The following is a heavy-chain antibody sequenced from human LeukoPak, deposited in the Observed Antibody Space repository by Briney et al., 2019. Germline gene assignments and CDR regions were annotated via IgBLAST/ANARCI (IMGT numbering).Heavy chain of an antibody. Sequence: GGSLRLSCAASGFTFSSYSVIWARQAPGKGLEWVSSISSSSSYIYYADSVKGRFTISRDNAKNSLYLQMNSLRAEDTAVYYCATELGIDYWGQGTLVTVSS. CDR3: ATELGIDY. V-gene: IGHV3-21*01. CDR2: ISSSSSYI. D-gene: IGHD7-27*01. CDR1: GFTFSSYS. J-gene: IGHJ4*02.